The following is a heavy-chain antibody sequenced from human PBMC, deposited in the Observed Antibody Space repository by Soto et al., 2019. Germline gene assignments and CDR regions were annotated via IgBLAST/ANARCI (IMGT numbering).Heavy chain of an antibody. Sequence: EVQLVEAGVGLVQPGGSLRLSCAASGFTVSGNYVTWVRQAPGKGLEWVSVIYTDDNIYYADSVTGRFTISRDNSKNTFYLQMNLLRVEDTAVYYCATELIAKYGMDVWGQGTTVTVSS. J-gene: IGHJ6*02. CDR2: IYTDDNI. D-gene: IGHD2-21*01. V-gene: IGHV3-53*01. CDR1: GFTVSGNY. CDR3: ATELIAKYGMDV.